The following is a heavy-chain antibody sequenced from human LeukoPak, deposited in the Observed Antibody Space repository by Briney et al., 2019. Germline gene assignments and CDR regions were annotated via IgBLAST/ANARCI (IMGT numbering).Heavy chain of an antibody. CDR3: ARVAAYYDISD. J-gene: IGHJ4*02. D-gene: IGHD3-9*01. V-gene: IGHV4-38-2*02. Sequence: SETLSLTCTVSGYSISSGYYWGWIRQPPGKGLEWIGSIYYSGSTYYNPSLKSRVTISVDTSKNQFSLKLSSVTAADTAVYYCARVAAYYDISDWGQGTLVTVSS. CDR1: GYSISSGYY. CDR2: IYYSGST.